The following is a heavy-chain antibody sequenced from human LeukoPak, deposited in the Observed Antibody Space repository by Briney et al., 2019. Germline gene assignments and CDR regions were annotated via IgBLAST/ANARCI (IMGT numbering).Heavy chain of an antibody. CDR3: ARGARAGYNLEPFDY. Sequence: SDTLSLTRTVSGGSINSYYWSWMRQPPRKELDGMGYIYYSGSTKYNPSLKSRVPISVDTSKNQFSLKLSSVTAADTAVYYCARGARAGYNLEPFDYWGQGTLVTVSS. CDR2: IYYSGST. J-gene: IGHJ4*02. D-gene: IGHD5-24*01. V-gene: IGHV4-59*08. CDR1: GGSINSYY.